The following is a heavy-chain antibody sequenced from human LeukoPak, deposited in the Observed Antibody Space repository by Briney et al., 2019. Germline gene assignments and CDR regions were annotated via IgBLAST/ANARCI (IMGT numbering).Heavy chain of an antibody. J-gene: IGHJ4*02. CDR3: ARYYYDSSGDYYFDY. CDR2: IYYSGST. D-gene: IGHD3-22*01. Sequence: SETLSLTCAVYGGSFSGYYWSWIRQPPGKGLEWIGYIYYSGSTYYNPSLKSRVTISVDTSKNQFSLKLSSVTAADTAVYYCARYYYDSSGDYYFDYWGQGTLVTVSS. CDR1: GGSFSGYY. V-gene: IGHV4-30-4*08.